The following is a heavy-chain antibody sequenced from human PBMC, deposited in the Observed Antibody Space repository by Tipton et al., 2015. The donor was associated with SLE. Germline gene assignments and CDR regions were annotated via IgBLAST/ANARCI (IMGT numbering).Heavy chain of an antibody. CDR2: INHSGST. Sequence: TLSLTCAVYGGSFSGYYWSWIRQPPGKGLEWIGEINHSGSTNYNPSLKSRVNISVDTSKNQFSLKLSSVTAADTAVYYCAKSSGWYGIVDYWGQGTLVTVSS. CDR3: AKSSGWYGIVDY. D-gene: IGHD6-19*01. J-gene: IGHJ4*02. V-gene: IGHV4-34*01. CDR1: GGSFSGYY.